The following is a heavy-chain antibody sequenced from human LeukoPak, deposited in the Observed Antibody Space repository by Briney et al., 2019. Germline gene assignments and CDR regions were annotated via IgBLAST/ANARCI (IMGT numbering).Heavy chain of an antibody. J-gene: IGHJ6*02. Sequence: ASVKVSCKASGYTFTSYGISWVRQAPGQGLEWMGWISAYNGNTNYAQKLQGRVTMTTDTSTSTAYMELRSLRSDDTAVYYCARGSHWLAIYYYYGMDVWGQGTTVTVSS. D-gene: IGHD6-19*01. CDR3: ARGSHWLAIYYYYGMDV. CDR2: ISAYNGNT. CDR1: GYTFTSYG. V-gene: IGHV1-18*01.